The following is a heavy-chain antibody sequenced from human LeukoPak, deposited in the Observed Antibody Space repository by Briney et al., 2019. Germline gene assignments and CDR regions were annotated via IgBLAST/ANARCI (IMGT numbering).Heavy chain of an antibody. CDR2: IEYSGGSA. V-gene: IGHV3-53*01. CDR3: TRNSGWYGIS. CDR1: GGSINSYY. J-gene: IGHJ4*02. Sequence: ETLSLTCTVSGGSINSYYWSWIRQPPGKGLEWVASIEYSGGSAYYADSVKGRFSISREDSKNTLYLQLNSLRAEDTALYYCTRNSGWYGISWGQGTLVTVSS. D-gene: IGHD6-19*01.